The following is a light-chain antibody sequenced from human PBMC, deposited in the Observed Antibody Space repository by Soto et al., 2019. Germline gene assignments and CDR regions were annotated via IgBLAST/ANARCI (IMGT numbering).Light chain of an antibody. CDR1: RSVSSSY. CDR3: HQYARPWT. J-gene: IGKJ1*01. CDR2: GAS. V-gene: IGKV3-20*01. Sequence: EIVLTQSPGTLSLSPGERATLSCRASRSVSSSYLAWYQQRPGQAPRLLIYGASSRATGIPDRFSGSGSGTDFTLTITRLEPEDFALYYCHQYARPWTFSQGTRVEVK.